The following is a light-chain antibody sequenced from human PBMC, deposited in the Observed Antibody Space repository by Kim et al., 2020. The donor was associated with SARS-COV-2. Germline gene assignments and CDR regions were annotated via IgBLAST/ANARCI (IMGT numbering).Light chain of an antibody. CDR3: QQYGSSWT. CDR1: QSVYSNY. CDR2: AAS. J-gene: IGKJ1*01. Sequence: EIVLTQSPGTLSLSPGDRATLSCRASQSVYSNYLAWYQQKPGQAPRPLIYAASSRATGIPDRFSGSGSGTDFTLTIRRLQPEDFAVYYCQQYGSSWTFGQGTKVDIK. V-gene: IGKV3-20*01.